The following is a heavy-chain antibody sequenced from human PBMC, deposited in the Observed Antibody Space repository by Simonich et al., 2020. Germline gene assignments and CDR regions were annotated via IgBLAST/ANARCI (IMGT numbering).Heavy chain of an antibody. V-gene: IGHV1-2*06. CDR1: GYTFTGYY. CDR3: ARVPGIYYYYGMDV. Sequence: GAEVKKPGASVKVSCKASGYTFTGYYMHWVRQAPGQGLEWMGRINPNSGGTNYAQKFQGRGTMTRGTSISTAYMEMSRLRSDDTAVYYCARVPGIYYYYGMDVWGQGTTVTVSS. CDR2: INPNSGGT. D-gene: IGHD3-10*01. J-gene: IGHJ6*02.